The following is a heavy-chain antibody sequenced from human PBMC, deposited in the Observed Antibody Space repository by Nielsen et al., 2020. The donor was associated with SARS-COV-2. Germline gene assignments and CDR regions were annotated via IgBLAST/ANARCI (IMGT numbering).Heavy chain of an antibody. CDR2: IYYSGST. CDR3: ARVRREAYYYYYMDV. Sequence: GSLRLSCTVSGGSISSSSYYWGWIRQPPGKGLEWIGSIYYSGSTYYNPSLKSRVTISVDTSKNQFSLKLSSVTAADTAVYYCARVRREAYYYYYMDVWGKGTTVTVSS. CDR1: GGSISSSSYY. J-gene: IGHJ6*03. V-gene: IGHV4-39*07.